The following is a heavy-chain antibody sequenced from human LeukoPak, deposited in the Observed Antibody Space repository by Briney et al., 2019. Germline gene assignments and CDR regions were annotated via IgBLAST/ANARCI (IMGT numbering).Heavy chain of an antibody. V-gene: IGHV3-21*01. D-gene: IGHD4-17*01. J-gene: IGHJ4*02. CDR3: ARENDYGDYGDFDY. CDR2: ISSSSSYI. Sequence: GGSLRLSCAAPGFTFSSYSMNWVRQAPGKGLEWVSSISSSSSYIYYADSVKGRFTISRDNAKNSLYLQMNSLRAEDTAVYYCARENDYGDYGDFDYWGQGTLVTVSS. CDR1: GFTFSSYS.